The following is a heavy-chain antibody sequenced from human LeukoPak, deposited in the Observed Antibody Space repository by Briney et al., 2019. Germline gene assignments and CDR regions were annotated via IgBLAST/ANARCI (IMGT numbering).Heavy chain of an antibody. CDR1: GFTFSSHA. CDR3: AREILWLVLAVPFDI. D-gene: IGHD6-19*01. J-gene: IGHJ3*02. Sequence: PGGSLRLSCSASGFTFSSHAMHWVRQAPGKGLEYVSGISGNGGSTYYADSVKGRFTISRDNSKNMVYLQMRSLRAEDTAVYYCAREILWLVLAVPFDIWRESPMDTVSS. V-gene: IGHV3-64D*06. CDR2: ISGNGGST.